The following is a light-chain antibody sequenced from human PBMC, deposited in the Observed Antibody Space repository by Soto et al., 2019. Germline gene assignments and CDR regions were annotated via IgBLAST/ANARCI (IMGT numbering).Light chain of an antibody. CDR1: QGISSY. CDR2: AAS. V-gene: IGKV1-9*01. Sequence: ILLTQSPSSLSASVGDRVTITCRAGQGISSYLAWYQQKPGKAPKLLIYAASTLQSGVPSRFSGSGSGTDFTLTISSLQPEDFATYYCQQLNSYPLTFGGGTKV. J-gene: IGKJ4*01. CDR3: QQLNSYPLT.